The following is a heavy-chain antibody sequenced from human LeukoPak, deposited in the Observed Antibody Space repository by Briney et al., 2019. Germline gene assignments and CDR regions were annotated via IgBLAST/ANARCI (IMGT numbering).Heavy chain of an antibody. CDR1: GFSLNTRGVG. D-gene: IGHD3-22*01. J-gene: IGHJ4*02. V-gene: IGHV2-5*02. CDR3: AHRKNYYDSSVFDN. Sequence: SGPTLVNPTQTLTLTCTFSGFSLNTRGVGVGWIRQPLGRALEWLALIYWDDDRRYSPSLKSSLTITKDTSKNQVVLTMTNMDPVDTATYFCAHRKNYYDSSVFDNWGQGTLVTVSS. CDR2: IYWDDDR.